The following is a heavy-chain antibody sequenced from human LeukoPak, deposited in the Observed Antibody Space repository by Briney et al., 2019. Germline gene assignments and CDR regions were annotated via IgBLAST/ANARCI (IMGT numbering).Heavy chain of an antibody. D-gene: IGHD2-2*01. CDR1: GFTFDDYA. CDR2: INWNSGTI. J-gene: IGHJ5*02. V-gene: IGHV3-9*03. Sequence: PGGSLRLSCAASGFTFDDYAMHWVRQAPGKGLEWVSGINWNSGTIGYADSVKGWFTISRDNAKNSLYLQMNSPRAEDMALYYCAKGSCSSTSCYVWFDPRGQGTLVTVSS. CDR3: AKGSCSSTSCYVWFDP.